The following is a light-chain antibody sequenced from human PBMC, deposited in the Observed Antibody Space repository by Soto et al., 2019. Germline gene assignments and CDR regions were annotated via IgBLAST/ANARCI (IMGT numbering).Light chain of an antibody. J-gene: IGKJ1*01. CDR2: AAS. CDR3: LQNYNFPRT. V-gene: IGKV1-6*01. Sequence: SQMTQSPSSLSASVGDRVPITSRASQSISSYLNWYQQKPGKAPKLLISAASTLQSGVPSRFSGSGSGTLFTLTISSLQPEDFATYYCLQNYNFPRTFGQGTKVDIK. CDR1: QSISSY.